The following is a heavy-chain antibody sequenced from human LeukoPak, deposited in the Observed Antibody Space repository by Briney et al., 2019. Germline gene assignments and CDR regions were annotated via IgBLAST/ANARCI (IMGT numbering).Heavy chain of an antibody. CDR1: GFTFSTYG. V-gene: IGHV3-30*02. CDR3: ARDYYDRSGYYRFDP. D-gene: IGHD3-22*01. J-gene: IGHJ5*02. CDR2: IRYDGSNK. Sequence: GGSLRLSCAASGFTFSTYGMHWVRQAPGKGLEWVAFIRYDGSNKYYADSVKGRFTISRDNSKNTLYLQMNSLRAEDTAVYYCARDYYDRSGYYRFDPWGQGTQVIVSS.